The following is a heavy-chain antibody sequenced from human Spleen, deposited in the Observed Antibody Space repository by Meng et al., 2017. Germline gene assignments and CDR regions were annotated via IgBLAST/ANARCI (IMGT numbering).Heavy chain of an antibody. D-gene: IGHD6-25*01. J-gene: IGHJ4*02. CDR1: GYNFPDYY. Sequence: RLVPSGAEVKKPGASMKVSFKPSGYNFPDYYILWVRRAPGQGLEWMGRINPKRGDTHYAQKFQARVTMTGDTSISTAYMELSGLRSDDTAMYYCARDEDISAAGKLFGDYWGQGTLVTVSS. V-gene: IGHV1-2*06. CDR2: INPKRGDT. CDR3: ARDEDISAAGKLFGDY.